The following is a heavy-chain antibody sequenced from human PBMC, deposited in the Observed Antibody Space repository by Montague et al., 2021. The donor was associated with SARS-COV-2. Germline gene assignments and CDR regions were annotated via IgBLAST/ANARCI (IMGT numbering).Heavy chain of an antibody. CDR3: ARGVLMDV. V-gene: IGHV4-61*05. J-gene: IGHJ6*02. Sequence: SETLSLTCVVSGVSITTTSYYWAWIRQPPGKGLEWIGYIYYIGSTNYNPSLKSRVTISVDTSENQFSLKLSSVTAADTAVYYCARGVLMDVWGQGTTVTVSS. CDR2: IYYIGST. D-gene: IGHD3-10*01. CDR1: GVSITTTSYY.